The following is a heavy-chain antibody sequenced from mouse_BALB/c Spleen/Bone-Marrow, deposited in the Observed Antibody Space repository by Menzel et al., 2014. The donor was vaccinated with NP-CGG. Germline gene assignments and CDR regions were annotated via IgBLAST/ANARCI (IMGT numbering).Heavy chain of an antibody. Sequence: VQLQQSGAELARPGASVKLSCKASGYTFTSYWMQWVKQRPGQGLEWIGAIYPGDGDTRYTQKFKGKATLTADKSSSTAYMQLSSLASEDSAIYYGARGDRYAWFAYWVQGTLVTVSA. D-gene: IGHD2-14*01. CDR1: GYTFTSYW. J-gene: IGHJ3*01. CDR2: IYPGDGDT. CDR3: ARGDRYAWFAY. V-gene: IGHV1-87*01.